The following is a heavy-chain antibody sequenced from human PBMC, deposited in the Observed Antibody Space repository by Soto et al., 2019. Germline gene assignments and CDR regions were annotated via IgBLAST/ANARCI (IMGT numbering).Heavy chain of an antibody. CDR2: ISYDGSNK. CDR1: GFTLSSYG. D-gene: IGHD5-18*01. Sequence: PGGSLRLSCAASGFTLSSYGMHWVRQAPGKGLEWVAVISYDGSNKYYADSVKGRFTISRDNSKNTLYLHMNSLRAEDTAVYYCAKDVDTAMILDYWGQGTLVTVSS. J-gene: IGHJ4*02. CDR3: AKDVDTAMILDY. V-gene: IGHV3-30*18.